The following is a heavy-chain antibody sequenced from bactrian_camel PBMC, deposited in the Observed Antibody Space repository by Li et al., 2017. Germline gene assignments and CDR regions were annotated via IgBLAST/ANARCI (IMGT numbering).Heavy chain of an antibody. Sequence: VQLVESGGGLVQAGESLRLSCTVSGFAFSSYAMRWVRQAPGKGLQWVSDINTRGTTTTYAEPVKGRFTISRDNAKNTVYLQLNSLKTEDMAMYYCAKTGDGGTWGEYNYWGQGTQVTVS. D-gene: IGHD7*01. CDR3: AKTGDGGTWGEYNY. J-gene: IGHJ4*01. CDR1: GFAFSSYA. CDR2: INTRGTTT. V-gene: IGHV3S40*01.